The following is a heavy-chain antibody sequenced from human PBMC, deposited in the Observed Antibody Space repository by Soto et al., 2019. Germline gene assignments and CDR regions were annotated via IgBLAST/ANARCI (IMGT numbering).Heavy chain of an antibody. V-gene: IGHV3-53*01. CDR1: GFSVRTNY. CDR3: ARAGVTPHFFDY. Sequence: GGSLRLSCAASGFSVRTNYMSWVRQAPGKGLDWVSVFESGGSIYYADSVKGRFIISRDYAKDTVYLQMNNLRAEDTAVYYCARAGVTPHFFDYWGQGTLVTVSS. D-gene: IGHD3-3*02. CDR2: FESGGSI. J-gene: IGHJ4*02.